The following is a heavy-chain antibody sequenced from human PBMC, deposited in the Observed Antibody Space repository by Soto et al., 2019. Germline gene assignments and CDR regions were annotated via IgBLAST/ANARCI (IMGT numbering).Heavy chain of an antibody. Sequence: SETLSLTCTVSGVSISSYYWSWIRQPPGKGLEWIGYIYYSGSTNYNPSLKSRVTISVDTSKNQFSLKLRSVTAADTAVYYCARAAMGGSSWPFDYWGQGTLVTVSS. CDR2: IYYSGST. CDR1: GVSISSYY. V-gene: IGHV4-59*01. J-gene: IGHJ4*02. D-gene: IGHD6-13*01. CDR3: ARAAMGGSSWPFDY.